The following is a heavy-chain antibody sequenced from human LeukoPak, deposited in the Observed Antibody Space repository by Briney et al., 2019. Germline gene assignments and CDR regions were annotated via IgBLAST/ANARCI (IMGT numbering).Heavy chain of an antibody. CDR3: AREVSVGLGFDY. V-gene: IGHV3-74*01. CDR2: TSSDGTAT. D-gene: IGHD1-26*01. Sequence: GGSLRLSCGASGFTFSSYWMHWVRQAPGKGVGWVSRTSSDGTATTYEDSVKGRFTMSREKAKHTLYLQMNSLRAEDTAVYYCAREVSVGLGFDYWGQGTLVTVSS. J-gene: IGHJ4*02. CDR1: GFTFSSYW.